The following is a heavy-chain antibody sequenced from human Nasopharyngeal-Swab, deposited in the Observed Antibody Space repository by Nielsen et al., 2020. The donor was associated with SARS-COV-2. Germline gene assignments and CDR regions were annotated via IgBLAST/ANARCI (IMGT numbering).Heavy chain of an antibody. J-gene: IGHJ4*02. CDR1: GFTFSSYA. V-gene: IGHV3-23*01. CDR3: AKDRYCSGGACYFSGFDY. D-gene: IGHD2-15*01. Sequence: GGSLRLSCAASGFTFSSYAMSWVRQAPGKGLEWVSGVSGSGGTTKYADSVKGRFTISRDNSKNKLYLQMHSLRVEDTAVYYCAKDRYCSGGACYFSGFDYWGLGTLLTVSS. CDR2: VSGSGGTT.